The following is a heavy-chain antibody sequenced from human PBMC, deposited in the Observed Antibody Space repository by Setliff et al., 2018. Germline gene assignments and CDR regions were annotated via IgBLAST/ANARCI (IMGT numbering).Heavy chain of an antibody. Sequence: GASVKVSCKASGYTFINYEINWVRQATGQGLEWMGGMNPNNGNTGYAQKFQGRVTMTRNTSISTAYMELSSLRSDDTAVYYCARDLGRGYYYDSSGQKVGDYWGQGTLVTVSS. J-gene: IGHJ4*02. CDR1: GYTFINYE. V-gene: IGHV1-8*02. CDR3: ARDLGRGYYYDSSGQKVGDY. CDR2: MNPNNGNT. D-gene: IGHD3-22*01.